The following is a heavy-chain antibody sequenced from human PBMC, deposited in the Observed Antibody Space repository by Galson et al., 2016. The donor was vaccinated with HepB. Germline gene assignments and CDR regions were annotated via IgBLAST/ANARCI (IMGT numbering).Heavy chain of an antibody. Sequence: SVKVSCKASGGTFNSYVINWVRQAPGHGLEWMGGITPIFGSATYAQKFHGRVTITAVKSAHTVYMELRSLRSEDTAVYYCARGATGGARVWFDPWGQGTLVTVSS. CDR2: ITPIFGSA. V-gene: IGHV1-69*06. J-gene: IGHJ5*02. CDR1: GGTFNSYV. CDR3: ARGATGGARVWFDP. D-gene: IGHD3-16*01.